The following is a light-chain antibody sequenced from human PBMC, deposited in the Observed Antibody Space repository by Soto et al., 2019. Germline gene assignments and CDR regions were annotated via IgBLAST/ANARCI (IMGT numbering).Light chain of an antibody. CDR1: QGVSSSY. CDR3: QQYTTSLPWT. CDR2: GAS. V-gene: IGKV3-20*01. J-gene: IGKJ1*01. Sequence: EIVLTQSPGTLSLSPGERATLSCRASQGVSSSYLNWYQQKPGQAPRLLIYGASSRATGIPDRFSGSGSGTDFTLIISRLEPEDFAVYYCQQYTTSLPWTFGQGTKVEIK.